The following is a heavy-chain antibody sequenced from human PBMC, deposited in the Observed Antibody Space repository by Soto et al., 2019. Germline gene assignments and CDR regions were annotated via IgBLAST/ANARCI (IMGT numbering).Heavy chain of an antibody. Sequence: SLKISCKGSGYSFTSYWISWVRQMPGKGLEWMGRIDPSDSYTNYSPSFQGHVTISADKSISTAYLQWSSLKASDTAMYYCARDFDCSGGSCHIYYYYYGMDVWGQGTTVTASS. CDR3: ARDFDCSGGSCHIYYYYYGMDV. V-gene: IGHV5-10-1*01. J-gene: IGHJ6*02. CDR1: GYSFTSYW. D-gene: IGHD2-15*01. CDR2: IDPSDSYT.